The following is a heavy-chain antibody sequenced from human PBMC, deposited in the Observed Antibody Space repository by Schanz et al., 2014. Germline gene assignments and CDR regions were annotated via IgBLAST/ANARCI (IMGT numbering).Heavy chain of an antibody. J-gene: IGHJ2*01. CDR3: VRGPSRDVSFDL. CDR1: GYTTFTDYY. D-gene: IGHD3-16*01. Sequence: QVQLVQSGAEVKKPGSSMKVSCKASGYTTFTDYYIHWVRQAPGQGLEWMGWITAYNGDTNYALKLQGRVTMTTDTSTGTAYMELRSLRSDDTAHYYCVRGPSRDVSFDLWGRGTLVTVSS. V-gene: IGHV1-18*01. CDR2: ITAYNGDT.